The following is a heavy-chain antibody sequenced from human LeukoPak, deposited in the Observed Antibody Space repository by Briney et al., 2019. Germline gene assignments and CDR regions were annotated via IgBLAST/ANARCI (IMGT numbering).Heavy chain of an antibody. CDR2: INPNSGGT. J-gene: IGHJ5*02. CDR3: ARESSHYDILTGYWNWFDP. Sequence: ASVKVSCKASGYTFTGYYMHWVRQAPGQGLEGMGWINPNSGGTNYAQKFQGRVTMTRDTSISTAYMELSRLRSDDTAVYYCARESSHYDILTGYWNWFDPWGQGTLVTVSS. D-gene: IGHD3-9*01. CDR1: GYTFTGYY. V-gene: IGHV1-2*02.